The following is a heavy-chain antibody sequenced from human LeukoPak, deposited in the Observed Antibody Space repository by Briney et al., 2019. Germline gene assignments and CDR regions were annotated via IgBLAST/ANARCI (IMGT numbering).Heavy chain of an antibody. D-gene: IGHD5-24*01. Sequence: GRSLRLSCAASGFTFSSYAMHWVRQAPGKGLEWVAVISYDGSNKYYADSVKGRFTISRDNSKNTLYLQMNSLRAEDTAVYYCAREAQRWLLGAAFDYWGQGTLVTVSS. CDR1: GFTFSSYA. V-gene: IGHV3-30-3*01. J-gene: IGHJ4*02. CDR2: ISYDGSNK. CDR3: AREAQRWLLGAAFDY.